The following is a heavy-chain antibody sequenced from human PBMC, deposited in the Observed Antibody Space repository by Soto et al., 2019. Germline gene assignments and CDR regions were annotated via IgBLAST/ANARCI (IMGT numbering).Heavy chain of an antibody. CDR3: AREGNLGRWIQPLDS. D-gene: IGHD2-2*03. V-gene: IGHV4-31*03. CDR2: IYYSGST. CDR1: GGSISSGGYY. Sequence: SETLSLTCTVSGGSISSGGYYWSWIRQHPGKDLEWIGYIYYSGSTYYNPSLKSRVTMSVDTSKNHFSLKLISVTTADTAVYFCAREGNLGRWIQPLDSWGQGTLVTVSS. J-gene: IGHJ4*02.